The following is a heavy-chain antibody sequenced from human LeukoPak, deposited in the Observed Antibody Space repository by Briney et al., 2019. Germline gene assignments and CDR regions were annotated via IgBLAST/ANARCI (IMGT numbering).Heavy chain of an antibody. D-gene: IGHD3-10*01. CDR1: GFTFSNYG. CDR2: IKPDGSER. CDR3: AREVADSLSPMVDWFDP. Sequence: GGSLRLSCAASGFTFSNYGMHWVRQAPGKGLEWLANIKPDGSERYYVDSVKGRFTISRDNAGDSLSLQMNSLRAEDTAVYYCAREVADSLSPMVDWFDPWGQGTLVTVSS. J-gene: IGHJ5*02. V-gene: IGHV3-7*03.